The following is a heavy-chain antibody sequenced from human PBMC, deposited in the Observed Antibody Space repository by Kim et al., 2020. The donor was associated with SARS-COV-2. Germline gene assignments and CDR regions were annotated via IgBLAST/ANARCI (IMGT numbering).Heavy chain of an antibody. CDR2: ISGSGGST. Sequence: GGSLRLSCAASGFTFSSYAMSWVRQAPGKGLEWVSAISGSGGSTYYADSVKGRFTISRDNSKNTLYLQMNSLRAEDTAVYYCAKDKAMVRGVINVFDYWGQGTLVTVSS. J-gene: IGHJ4*02. V-gene: IGHV3-23*01. CDR1: GFTFSSYA. CDR3: AKDKAMVRGVINVFDY. D-gene: IGHD3-10*01.